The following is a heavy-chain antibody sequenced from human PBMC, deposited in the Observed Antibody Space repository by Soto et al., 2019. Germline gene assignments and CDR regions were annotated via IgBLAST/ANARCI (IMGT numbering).Heavy chain of an antibody. J-gene: IGHJ4*02. Sequence: GASVKVSYKASGGSFSSYAISWVQEAPGQVLEWMGGIIPIFGTANYAQKFQGRVTITADESTSTAYMELSSLRSEDTAVYYCARGSFEQLSYFDYWGQGTLVTVSS. CDR1: GGSFSSYA. V-gene: IGHV1-69*13. CDR2: IIPIFGTA. D-gene: IGHD6-13*01. CDR3: ARGSFEQLSYFDY.